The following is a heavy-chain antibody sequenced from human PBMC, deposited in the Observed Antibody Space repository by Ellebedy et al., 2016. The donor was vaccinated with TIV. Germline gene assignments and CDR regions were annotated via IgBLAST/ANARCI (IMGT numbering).Heavy chain of an antibody. D-gene: IGHD3-22*01. J-gene: IGHJ4*02. CDR3: ARGDNYYYDSSGYYYNY. CDR2: INPTSGSS. V-gene: IGHV1-46*01. CDR1: GYTFTNYF. Sequence: ASVKVSCKASGYTFTNYFLYWVRQAPEQGLEWMGIINPTSGSSNYAQKFQGRVTMTRDTSTSTVYMVLSSLRSEDTAVYYCARGDNYYYDSSGYYYNYWGQGTLVTVSS.